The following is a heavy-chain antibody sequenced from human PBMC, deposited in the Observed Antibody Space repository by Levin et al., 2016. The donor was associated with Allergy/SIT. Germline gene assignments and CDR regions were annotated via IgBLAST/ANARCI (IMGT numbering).Heavy chain of an antibody. CDR3: ARGYYDYVWGSYRYYYYGMDV. Sequence: SETLSLTCAVYGGSFSGYYWSWIRQPPGKGLEWIGEINHSGSTNYNPSLKSRVTISVDTSKNQFSLKLSSVTAADTAVYYCARGYYDYVWGSYRYYYYGMDVWGQGTTVTVSS. CDR2: INHSGST. D-gene: IGHD3-16*02. CDR1: GGSFSGYY. J-gene: IGHJ6*02. V-gene: IGHV4-34*01.